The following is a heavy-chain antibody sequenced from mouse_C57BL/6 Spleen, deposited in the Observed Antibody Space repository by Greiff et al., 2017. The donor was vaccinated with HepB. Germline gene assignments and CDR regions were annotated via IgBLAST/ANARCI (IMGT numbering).Heavy chain of an antibody. Sequence: KESCTASGYTFTSYWMHWVKQRPGRGLEWIGRIDPNSGGTKYNEKFKSKATLTVDKPSSTAYMQLSSLTSEDSAVYYCAREGGYGNYGDAMDYWGQGTSVTVSS. CDR2: IDPNSGGT. J-gene: IGHJ4*01. CDR1: GYTFTSYW. CDR3: AREGGYGNYGDAMDY. D-gene: IGHD2-1*01. V-gene: IGHV1-72*01.